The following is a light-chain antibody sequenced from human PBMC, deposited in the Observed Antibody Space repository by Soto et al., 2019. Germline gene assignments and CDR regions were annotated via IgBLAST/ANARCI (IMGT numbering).Light chain of an antibody. V-gene: IGKV1-5*01. CDR1: QSISSW. CDR2: DAS. CDR3: QQYNSYWT. J-gene: IGKJ1*01. Sequence: DIQMTQSPSTLSASVGDRVTITCRASQSISSWLAWYQQKPGKAPKLLIYDASSLESGVPSRFSGSGSGTEFTLTISSLQPDDFATYYCQQYNSYWTLGQGTKV.